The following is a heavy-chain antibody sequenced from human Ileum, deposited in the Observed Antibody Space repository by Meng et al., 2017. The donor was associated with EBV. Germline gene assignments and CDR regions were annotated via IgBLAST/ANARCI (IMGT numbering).Heavy chain of an antibody. CDR3: ARSSPIVRGLDY. V-gene: IGHV4-4*02. D-gene: IGHD3-10*01. J-gene: IGHJ4*02. CDR1: GDSVSGSDW. CDR2: VYHDGAT. Sequence: VQLQECGTGLGKPSGTLSLTCAVSGDSVSGSDWWSWVRQPPGKGLEWIGEVYHDGATNYHPSLKSRVTISLDKSKNEVNLHLNSLTAADTAVYFCARSSPIVRGLDYWGQGTLVTVSS.